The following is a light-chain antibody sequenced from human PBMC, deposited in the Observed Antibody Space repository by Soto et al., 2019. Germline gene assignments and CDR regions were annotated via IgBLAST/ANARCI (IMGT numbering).Light chain of an antibody. CDR3: QQANGFPIT. J-gene: IGKJ5*01. Sequence: AILMTQSPSSFSASPGDRVTITCRASQGISSYLAWYQQKPGKAPKLLIYAASTLQSGVPSRFSGSGFGTDFTLTISSLQPEDFATYYCQQANGFPITFGQGTRLEIK. CDR1: QGISSY. V-gene: IGKV1-8*01. CDR2: AAS.